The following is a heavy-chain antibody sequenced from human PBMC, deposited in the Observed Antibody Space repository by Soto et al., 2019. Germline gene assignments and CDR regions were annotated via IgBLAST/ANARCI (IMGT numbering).Heavy chain of an antibody. CDR2: IYYSGST. J-gene: IGHJ4*02. CDR1: GGSISSYY. Sequence: PSETLSLTCTVSGGSISSYYWSWIRQPPGKGLEWIGYIYYSGSTNYNPSLKSRVTISVDTFKNQFSLKLSSVTAADTAVYYCARGRLVRFGELLHHYFDYWGQGTLVTVSS. D-gene: IGHD3-10*01. CDR3: ARGRLVRFGELLHHYFDY. V-gene: IGHV4-59*01.